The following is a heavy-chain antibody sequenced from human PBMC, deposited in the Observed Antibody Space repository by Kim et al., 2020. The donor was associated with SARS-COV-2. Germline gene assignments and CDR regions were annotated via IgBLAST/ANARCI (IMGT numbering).Heavy chain of an antibody. V-gene: IGHV3-15*01. CDR2: IKSKTDGGTT. CDR3: TTDPSWYDFWSGYQNFDY. Sequence: GGSLRLSCAASGFTFSNAWMSWVRQAPGKGLEWVGRIKSKTDGGTTDYAAPVKGRFTISRDDSKNTLYLQMNSLKTEDTAVYYCTTDPSWYDFWSGYQNFDYWGQGTLVTVSS. CDR1: GFTFSNAW. D-gene: IGHD3-3*01. J-gene: IGHJ4*02.